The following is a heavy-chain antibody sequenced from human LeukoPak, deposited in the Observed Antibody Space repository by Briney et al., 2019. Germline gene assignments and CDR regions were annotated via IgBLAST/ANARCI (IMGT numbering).Heavy chain of an antibody. J-gene: IGHJ6*02. D-gene: IGHD5/OR15-5a*01. CDR2: IYASGTT. CDR1: GDSISSYY. Sequence: SETLSLTCTVSGDSISSYYWTWIRQSAAKGLEWIGRIYASGTTNYNPSLKSRVTMSIDTSKNQFSLQLNSVTPEDTAVYYCARVYDSRHYYGMDVWGQGTTVTVSS. CDR3: ARVYDSRHYYGMDV. V-gene: IGHV4-4*07.